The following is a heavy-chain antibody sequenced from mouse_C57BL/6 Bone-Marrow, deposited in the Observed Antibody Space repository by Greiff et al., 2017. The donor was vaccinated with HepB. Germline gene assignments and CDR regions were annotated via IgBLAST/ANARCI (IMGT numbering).Heavy chain of an antibody. V-gene: IGHV1-55*01. CDR2: ISPGSGST. CDR3: SRAPYGSSYWYFDV. D-gene: IGHD1-1*01. CDR1: GYTFTSYW. J-gene: IGHJ1*03. Sequence: QVQLQQPGAELVKPGASVKMSCKASGYTFTSYWITWVKQRPGQGLELIGDISPGSGSTNYNEKFKSKATLTVDTASSTAYMQLSSLTAEDSAVYYWSRAPYGSSYWYFDVWGTGTTVTVAS.